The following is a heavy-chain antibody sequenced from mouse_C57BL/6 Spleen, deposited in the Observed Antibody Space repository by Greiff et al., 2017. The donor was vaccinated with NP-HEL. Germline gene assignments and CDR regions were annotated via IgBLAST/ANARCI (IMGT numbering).Heavy chain of an antibody. J-gene: IGHJ4*01. V-gene: IGHV1-80*01. D-gene: IGHD4-1*01. CDR2: IYPGAGDT. Sequence: VQLQQSGAELVKPGASVKISCKASGYAFSTYWMNWVTQRPGKGLAWIGQIYPGAGDTNYNGKFKGKATLTADKSSSTAYMQLSSLTSEDSAVYFCARPSSGTYYAMDYWGQGTSVTVAS. CDR3: ARPSSGTYYAMDY. CDR1: GYAFSTYW.